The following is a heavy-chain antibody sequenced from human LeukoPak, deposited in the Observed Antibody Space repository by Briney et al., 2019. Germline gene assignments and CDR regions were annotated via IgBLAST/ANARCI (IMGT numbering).Heavy chain of an antibody. Sequence: GGSLRLSCAASGSTFSSYSMNWVREAPGKGLEWVSYISGSSSTIYYADSVKGRFTISRDNAKNSLYLQMNSLRVEDTAVYYCARGEVGATTPIDYWGQGTLVTVSS. CDR2: ISGSSSTI. D-gene: IGHD1-26*01. CDR1: GSTFSSYS. CDR3: ARGEVGATTPIDY. J-gene: IGHJ4*02. V-gene: IGHV3-48*04.